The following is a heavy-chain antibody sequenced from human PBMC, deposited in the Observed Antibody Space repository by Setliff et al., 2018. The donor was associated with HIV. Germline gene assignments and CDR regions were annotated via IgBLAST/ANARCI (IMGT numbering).Heavy chain of an antibody. J-gene: IGHJ3*02. CDR3: ARNTDVDRVYRPFHI. CDR2: IKSKTDGGTT. CDR1: GFTFSNAW. D-gene: IGHD1-26*01. Sequence: GGSLRLSCAASGFTFSNAWMSWVRQAPGKGLEWVGRIKSKTDGGTTDYAAPVKGRFTISRDDSKNTLYLQMNSLKTEDTAVYYCARNTDVDRVYRPFHIWGQGTMVTVSS. V-gene: IGHV3-15*01.